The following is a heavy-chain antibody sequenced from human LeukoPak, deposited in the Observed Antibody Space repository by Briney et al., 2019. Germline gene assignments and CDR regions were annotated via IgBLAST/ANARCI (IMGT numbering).Heavy chain of an antibody. CDR1: GYTFTSYD. CDR3: ARGSILTGYYYYYYYYMDV. CDR2: MNPNSGNT. V-gene: IGHV1-8*01. Sequence: GASVTVSCKASGYTFTSYDINWVRQATGQGLEWMGWMNPNSGNTGYAQKFQGRVTMTRNTSISTAYMELSSLRSEDTAVYYCARGSILTGYYYYYYYYMDVWGKGTTVTISS. J-gene: IGHJ6*03. D-gene: IGHD3-9*01.